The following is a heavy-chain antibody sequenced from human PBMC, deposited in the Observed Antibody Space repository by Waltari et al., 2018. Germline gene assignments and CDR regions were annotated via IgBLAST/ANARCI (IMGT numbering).Heavy chain of an antibody. Sequence: EVQLVESGGGLVKPGGSLRLSCAASGFTFSSYSMNWVRQAPGKGLEWVSSISSSSSYIYYADSVKGRFTISRDNAKNSLYLQMNSLRAEDTAVYYCVHWNDAGDDAFDIWGQGTMVTVSS. CDR1: GFTFSSYS. D-gene: IGHD1-1*01. V-gene: IGHV3-21*01. J-gene: IGHJ3*02. CDR2: ISSSSSYI. CDR3: VHWNDAGDDAFDI.